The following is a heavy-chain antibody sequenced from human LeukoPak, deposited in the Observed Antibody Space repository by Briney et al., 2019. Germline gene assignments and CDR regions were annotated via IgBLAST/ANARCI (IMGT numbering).Heavy chain of an antibody. Sequence: ASVKVSCKASGYTFTSYGISWVRQASGQGLEWMGWISAYNGNTNYAQKLQGRVTMTTDTSTSTAYMELRSLRSDDTAAYYCARVPPIWVPAAIDYWGQGTLVPVSS. CDR1: GYTFTSYG. CDR2: ISAYNGNT. D-gene: IGHD2-2*01. J-gene: IGHJ4*02. CDR3: ARVPPIWVPAAIDY. V-gene: IGHV1-18*01.